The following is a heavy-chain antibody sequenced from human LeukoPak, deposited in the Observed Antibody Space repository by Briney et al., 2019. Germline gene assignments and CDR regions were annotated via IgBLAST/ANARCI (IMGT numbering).Heavy chain of an antibody. CDR2: IFTDGST. CDR3: ARRSPIIADGDAYDI. CDR1: GGSINGFY. J-gene: IGHJ3*02. Sequence: PSETLSLTCTVSGGSINGFYWSWIRQPAGKGLEWIGRIFTDGSTGYNPSLQSRLTMSIDMSKNQFSLRLTSVTAADTAVYYCARRSPIIADGDAYDIWGQGTLVTVSS. D-gene: IGHD5-24*01. V-gene: IGHV4-4*07.